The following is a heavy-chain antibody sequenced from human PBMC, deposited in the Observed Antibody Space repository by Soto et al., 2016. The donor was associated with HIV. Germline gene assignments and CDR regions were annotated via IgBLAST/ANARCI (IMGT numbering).Heavy chain of an antibody. CDR2: ISWNSGSI. CDR1: GFTFDDYA. D-gene: IGHD6-6*01. J-gene: IGHJ4*02. Sequence: EVQLVESGGGLVQPGRSLRLSCAASGFTFDDYAMHWVRQAPGKGLEWVSGISWNSGSIGYADSVKGRFTISRDNAKNSLYLQMNSLRAEDMALYYCAKDLRRYSSSSGLWDYWGQGTLVTVSS. CDR3: AKDLRRYSSSSGLWDY. V-gene: IGHV3-9*03.